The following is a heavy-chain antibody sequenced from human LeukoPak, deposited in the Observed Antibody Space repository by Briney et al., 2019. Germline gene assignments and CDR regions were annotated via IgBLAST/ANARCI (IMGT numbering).Heavy chain of an antibody. D-gene: IGHD3-22*01. CDR1: GFTFSSYW. J-gene: IGHJ6*03. CDR2: IKQDGSEK. Sequence: GGSLRLSCAASGFTFSSYWMSWVRQAPGKGLEWVANIKQDGSEKYYADSVKGRFTISRDNAKNSLYLQMNSLRAEDTAVYYCARVSPNSSDSPYYYYYYMDVWGKGTTVTVSS. CDR3: ARVSPNSSDSPYYYYYYMDV. V-gene: IGHV3-7*01.